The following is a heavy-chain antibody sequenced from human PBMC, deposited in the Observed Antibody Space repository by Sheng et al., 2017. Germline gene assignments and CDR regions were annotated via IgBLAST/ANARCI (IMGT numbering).Heavy chain of an antibody. V-gene: IGHV1-69*04. D-gene: IGHD3-10*01. CDR2: SSRILGIA. Sequence: QVQLVQSGAEVKKPGSSVKVSCKASGGTFSSYAISWVRQAPGQGRSRWSGRGSSRILGIANYAQKFQGRVTITADKSTSTAYMELSSLRSEDTAVYYCARGQSDPANLWFSDYWGPREPWSP. CDR3: ARGQSDPANLWFSDY. J-gene: IGHJ4*02. CDR1: GGTFSSYA.